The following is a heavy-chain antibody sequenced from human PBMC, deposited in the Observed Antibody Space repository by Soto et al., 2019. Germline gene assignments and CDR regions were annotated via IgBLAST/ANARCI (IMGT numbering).Heavy chain of an antibody. CDR1: GGTFSSYA. V-gene: IGHV1-69*13. CDR3: ASRGTYYDFWMYGMDV. CDR2: IIPIFGTA. J-gene: IGHJ6*02. D-gene: IGHD3-3*01. Sequence: GASVKVSCKASGGTFSSYAISWVRQAPGQGLEWMGGIIPIFGTANYAQKFQGRVTITADESTSTAYMELSSLRSEDTAVYYCASRGTYYDFWMYGMDVWGQGTTVTVSS.